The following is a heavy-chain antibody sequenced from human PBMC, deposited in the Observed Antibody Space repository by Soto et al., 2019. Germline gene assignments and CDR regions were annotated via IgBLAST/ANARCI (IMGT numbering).Heavy chain of an antibody. J-gene: IGHJ6*03. CDR1: GGSISSYY. CDR3: ASTLSHPNYDILTHYYYYMDV. CDR2: IYYSGST. V-gene: IGHV4-59*08. Sequence: ETLSLTCTVSGGSISSYYWSWIRQPPGKGLEWIGYIYYSGSTNYNPSLKSRVTISVDTSKNQFSLKLSSVTAADTAVYYCASTLSHPNYDILTHYYYYMDVWGKGTTVTVSS. D-gene: IGHD3-9*01.